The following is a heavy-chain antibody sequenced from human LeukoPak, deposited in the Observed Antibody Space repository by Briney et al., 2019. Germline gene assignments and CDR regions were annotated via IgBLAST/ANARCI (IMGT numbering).Heavy chain of an antibody. CDR2: IYHSGST. CDR1: GGPISSGGYS. J-gene: IGHJ5*02. CDR3: ARGGRTMVRGVITPLNNWFDP. D-gene: IGHD3-10*01. Sequence: PSQTLSLTCAVSGGPISSGGYSWSWIRQPPGKGLEWIGYIYHSGSTYYNPSLKSRVTISVDRSKNQFSLKLSSVTAADTAVYYCARGGRTMVRGVITPLNNWFDPWGQGTLVTVSS. V-gene: IGHV4-30-2*01.